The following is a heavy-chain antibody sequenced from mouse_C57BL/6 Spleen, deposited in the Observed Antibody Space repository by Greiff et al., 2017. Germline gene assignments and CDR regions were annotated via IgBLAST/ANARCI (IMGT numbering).Heavy chain of an antibody. D-gene: IGHD1-1*01. CDR2: INPSTGGT. CDR1: GYSFTGYY. CDR3: ARWDGSILFGY. Sequence: VQLQQSGPELVKPGASVKISCKASGYSFTGYYMNWVKQSPEKSLEWIGEINPSTGGTTYNQKFKAKATLTVDKSSSTAYMQLKSLTSEDSAVYYCARWDGSILFGYWGQGTLVTVSA. V-gene: IGHV1-42*01. J-gene: IGHJ3*01.